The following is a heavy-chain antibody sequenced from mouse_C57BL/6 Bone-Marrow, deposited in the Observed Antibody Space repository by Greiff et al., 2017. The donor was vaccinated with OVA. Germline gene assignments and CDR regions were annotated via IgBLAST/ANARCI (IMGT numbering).Heavy chain of an antibody. CDR1: GYTFTSYW. D-gene: IGHD2-3*01. CDR2: IYPSDSET. V-gene: IGHV1-61*01. Sequence: QVQLKQPGAELVRPGSSVKLSCKASGYTFTSYWMDWVKQRPGQGLEWIGNIYPSDSETHYNQKFKDKATLTVDKSSSTAYMQLSSLTSEDSAVYYCAREGDGYWMDYWGQGTSVTVSS. CDR3: AREGDGYWMDY. J-gene: IGHJ4*01.